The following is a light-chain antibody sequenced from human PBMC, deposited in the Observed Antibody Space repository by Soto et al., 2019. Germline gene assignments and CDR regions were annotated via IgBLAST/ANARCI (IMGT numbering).Light chain of an antibody. J-gene: IGKJ5*01. V-gene: IGKV3D-15*02. CDR2: NXS. Sequence: IVMTQSPATLSVSAGESATLSXRASQSFSDNLAWHQQQPGXAPRXXXDNXSNRANGSPARLTGSGSATDFTRTISSLEPDDCAPYYWQQYAKSPRTFGQGTRLDIK. CDR1: QSFSDN. CDR3: QQYAKSPRT.